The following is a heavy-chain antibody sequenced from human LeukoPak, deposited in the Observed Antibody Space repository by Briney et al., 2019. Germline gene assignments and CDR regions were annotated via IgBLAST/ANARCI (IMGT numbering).Heavy chain of an antibody. D-gene: IGHD6-13*01. CDR2: IKPITGTT. CDR3: AREERLIAATGRGAFDY. CDR1: GYAFTNYF. V-gene: IGHV1-46*01. Sequence: ASGKVSCKESGYAFTNYFMHWVRQAPGQGLEWMGIIKPITGTTTYAQKFQGTVTMTRDTSTGTVYMELSSLRSEDTAVYYCAREERLIAATGRGAFDYWGQGTLVTVSS. J-gene: IGHJ4*02.